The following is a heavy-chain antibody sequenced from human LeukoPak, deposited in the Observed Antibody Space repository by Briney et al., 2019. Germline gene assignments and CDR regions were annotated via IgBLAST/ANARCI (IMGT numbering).Heavy chain of an antibody. J-gene: IGHJ4*02. CDR1: GFTVSSNY. V-gene: IGHV3-11*01. Sequence: PGGSLRLSCAASGFTVSSNYMSWVRQAPGKGLEWISYMSPGGGNIYFADSVKGRFTLSRDNAKHSLDLQMNSLTAEDTAVYYCSSGRDIAVAGPGGYFDYWGQGTLVTVSS. D-gene: IGHD6-19*01. CDR2: MSPGGGNI. CDR3: SSGRDIAVAGPGGYFDY.